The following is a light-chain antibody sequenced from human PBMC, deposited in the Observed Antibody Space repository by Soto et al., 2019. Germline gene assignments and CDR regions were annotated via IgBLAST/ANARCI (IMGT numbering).Light chain of an antibody. V-gene: IGLV2-14*01. CDR1: SSDVGGYNY. Sequence: QSALTQPASVSGSPGQSITISCTGTSSDVGGYNYVSWYQHHPGKAPKLMIYEFSNRPSGVSNRFSGSKSGNTASLTISGLQAEDEADYYCSSYTRSSTQVFGTGTKVTVL. CDR3: SSYTRSSTQV. CDR2: EFS. J-gene: IGLJ1*01.